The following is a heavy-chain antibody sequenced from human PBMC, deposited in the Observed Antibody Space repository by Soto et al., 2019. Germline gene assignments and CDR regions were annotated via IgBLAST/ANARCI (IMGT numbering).Heavy chain of an antibody. Sequence: PGGSLRLSCAASGFTFSSYAMHWVRQAPGKGLEYVSAISSNGGSTYYANSVKGRFTISRDNSKNTLYLQMGSLRDEDTAVYYCAREGGSLNWFDPWGQGTLVTVSS. D-gene: IGHD1-26*01. V-gene: IGHV3-64*01. J-gene: IGHJ5*02. CDR3: AREGGSLNWFDP. CDR1: GFTFSSYA. CDR2: ISSNGGST.